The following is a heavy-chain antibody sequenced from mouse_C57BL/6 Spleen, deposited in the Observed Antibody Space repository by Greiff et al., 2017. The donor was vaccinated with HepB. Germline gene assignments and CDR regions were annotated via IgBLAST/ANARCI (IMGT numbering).Heavy chain of an antibody. V-gene: IGHV5-17*01. CDR2: ISSGSSTI. CDR1: GFTFSDYG. CDR3: ARGGLYYGSARYAMDY. Sequence: EVQLVESGGGLVKPGGSLKLSCAASGFTFSDYGMHWVRQAPEKGLEWVAYISSGSSTIYYPDTVKGRFTISRDNAKNTLFLQMSSLRSEDTAMYYCARGGLYYGSARYAMDYWGQGTSVTVSS. D-gene: IGHD2-1*01. J-gene: IGHJ4*01.